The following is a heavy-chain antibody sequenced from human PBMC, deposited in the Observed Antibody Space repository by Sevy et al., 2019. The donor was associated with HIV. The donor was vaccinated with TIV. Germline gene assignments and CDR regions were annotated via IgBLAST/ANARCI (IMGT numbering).Heavy chain of an antibody. V-gene: IGHV3-11*01. CDR2: ISSSGSTI. CDR1: GFTFSDYY. J-gene: IGHJ4*02. CDR3: ARAGDWEPFFDY. Sequence: GGSLRLSCAVSGFTFSDYYMSWIRQAPGKGLEWLSYISSSGSTIYYADSVKGRVTMSRDNAKNALYLQMSSLRAEDTAFYYCARAGDWEPFFDYWGQGTLVTVSS. D-gene: IGHD1-26*01.